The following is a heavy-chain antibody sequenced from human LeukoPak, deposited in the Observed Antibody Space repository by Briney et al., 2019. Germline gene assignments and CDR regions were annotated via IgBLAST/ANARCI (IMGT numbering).Heavy chain of an antibody. CDR3: ARGGIAVAGLNFDY. J-gene: IGHJ4*02. CDR2: INWNGGST. V-gene: IGHV3-20*04. D-gene: IGHD6-19*01. CDR1: GFTFDDYG. Sequence: PGGSLRLSCAASGFTFDDYGMSWVRHAPGKGLGWVSGINWNGGSTGYADSVKGRFTISRDNAKNSLYLQMNSLRAEDTALYYCARGGIAVAGLNFDYWGQGTLVTVSS.